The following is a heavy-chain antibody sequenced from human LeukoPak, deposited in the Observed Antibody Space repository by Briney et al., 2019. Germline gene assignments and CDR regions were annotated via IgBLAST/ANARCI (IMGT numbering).Heavy chain of an antibody. D-gene: IGHD5-18*01. Sequence: GGSLRLSCAASGFTFSTYEMNWVRQAPGKGLEWVSYICSSGSTKFYTDSVKGRFTISRDNAKNSLYLQMNSLRAEDTAVYYCARERGGYNTFDYWGQGTLVSVSS. CDR3: ARERGGYNTFDY. J-gene: IGHJ4*02. V-gene: IGHV3-48*03. CDR2: ICSSGSTK. CDR1: GFTFSTYE.